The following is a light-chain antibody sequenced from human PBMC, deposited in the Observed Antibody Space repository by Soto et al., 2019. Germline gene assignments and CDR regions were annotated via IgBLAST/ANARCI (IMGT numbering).Light chain of an antibody. CDR1: QSVRSY. CDR3: QQRSNWPWT. J-gene: IGKJ1*01. CDR2: DAS. V-gene: IGKV3-11*01. Sequence: EIVLTQSPATLSLSPGERATLSCRASQSVRSYLAWYQQKPGQAPRLLIYDASSRATGIPGRFSGSGSGTDFTLTISSLEPEDFAVYYCQQRSNWPWTFAQGTKVEIK.